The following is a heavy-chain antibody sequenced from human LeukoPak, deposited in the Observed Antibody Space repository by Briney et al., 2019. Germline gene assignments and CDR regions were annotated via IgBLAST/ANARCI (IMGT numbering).Heavy chain of an antibody. CDR2: ISSSSSYI. V-gene: IGHV3-21*01. CDR3: VRGFPYDYSVTLGY. Sequence: PGGSLRLSCAASGFIFSSYSMNWVRQAPGKGLEWVSSISSSSSYIYYADSVKGRFTISRDNAKNSLYLQMNSLRAEDTAVYYCVRGFPYDYSVTLGYWGQGTLVTVSS. D-gene: IGHD4-11*01. CDR1: GFIFSSYS. J-gene: IGHJ4*02.